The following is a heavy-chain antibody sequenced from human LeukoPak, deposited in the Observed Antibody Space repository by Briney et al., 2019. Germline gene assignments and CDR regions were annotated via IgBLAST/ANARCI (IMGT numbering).Heavy chain of an antibody. CDR2: ISTYNGNT. Sequence: ASVKVSCKASGYTFTSYGISWVRQAPGQGLEWMGWISTYNGNTNYAQKLQGRVTMTTDTSTSTVYMELRSLRSDDTAVYYCARGKIEMGAFDIWGQGTMVTVSS. J-gene: IGHJ3*02. V-gene: IGHV1-18*01. CDR1: GYTFTSYG. D-gene: IGHD5-24*01. CDR3: ARGKIEMGAFDI.